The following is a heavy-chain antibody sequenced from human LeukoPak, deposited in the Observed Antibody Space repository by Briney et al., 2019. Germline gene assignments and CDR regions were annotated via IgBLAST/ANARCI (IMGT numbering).Heavy chain of an antibody. D-gene: IGHD6-13*01. CDR3: ARDPGSSSFDL. CDR1: GFSFSTYW. J-gene: IGHJ4*02. CDR2: INRDASVR. Sequence: GGSLRLSCAASGFSFSTYWMSWVRQTPEKGLEFVANINRDASVRNYMDSLKGRCTISRGNAKKSVYLEINSLRADDTAVYYCARDPGSSSFDLWGQGALVTVSS. V-gene: IGHV3-7*01.